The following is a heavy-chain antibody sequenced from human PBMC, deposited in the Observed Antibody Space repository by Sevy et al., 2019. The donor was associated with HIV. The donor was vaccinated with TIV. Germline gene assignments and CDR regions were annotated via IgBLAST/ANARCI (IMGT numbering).Heavy chain of an antibody. V-gene: IGHV5-51*01. Sequence: GESLKIACQGSGYRIFNNWDAWVRQMPGKGLEWMGMIYPGNSDTRYSPPFQGQVTITADNSIDTAYLQWRSLRASDTAIYFCATGAHLPFDAFHVWGQGTKVTVSS. CDR2: IYPGNSDT. CDR1: GYRIFNNW. D-gene: IGHD1-1*01. J-gene: IGHJ3*01. CDR3: ATGAHLPFDAFHV.